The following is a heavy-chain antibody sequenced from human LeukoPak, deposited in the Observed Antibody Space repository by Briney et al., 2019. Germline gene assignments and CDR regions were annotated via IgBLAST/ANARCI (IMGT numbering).Heavy chain of an antibody. Sequence: SETLSLTCAVYGGSFSGYYWSWIRQPPGKGLEWIGEINHSGSTNYNPSLKSRVTISVDTSKNQFSLKLSSVTAADTAVYYCARGDSGSYYIPFDYWGQGSLVTVSS. CDR3: ARGDSGSYYIPFDY. D-gene: IGHD1-26*01. CDR2: INHSGST. J-gene: IGHJ4*02. CDR1: GGSFSGYY. V-gene: IGHV4-34*01.